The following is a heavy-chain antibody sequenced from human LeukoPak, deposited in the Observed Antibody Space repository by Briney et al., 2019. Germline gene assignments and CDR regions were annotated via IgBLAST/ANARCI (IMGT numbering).Heavy chain of an antibody. Sequence: PSETLSLTCAVYGGSFSGYYWSWIRQPPGKGLEWIGEINHSGSTNYNPSLKSRVTISVDTSKNQFSLKLSSVTAADTAVYYCASTARWLFFDSWGPGILVTVSS. CDR1: GGSFSGYY. V-gene: IGHV4-34*01. CDR3: ASTARWLFFDS. D-gene: IGHD3-22*01. CDR2: INHSGST. J-gene: IGHJ4*02.